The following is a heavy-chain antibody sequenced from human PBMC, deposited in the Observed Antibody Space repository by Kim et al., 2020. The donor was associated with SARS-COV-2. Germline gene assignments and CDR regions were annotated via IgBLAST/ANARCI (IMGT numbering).Heavy chain of an antibody. V-gene: IGHV1-2*02. Sequence: NYAQKFEGRVTMTRDTSISTAYMELSRLRSDDTAVYYCARGTTVNDDFDIWGQGTMVTVSS. CDR3: ARGTTVNDDFDI. D-gene: IGHD4-17*01. J-gene: IGHJ3*02.